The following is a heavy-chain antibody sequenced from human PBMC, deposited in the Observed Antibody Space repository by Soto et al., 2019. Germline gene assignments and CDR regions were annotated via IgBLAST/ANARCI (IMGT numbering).Heavy chain of an antibody. D-gene: IGHD2-2*01. Sequence: SETLSLTCTVSGGSISSSSDYWGWIRQPPGKGLEWIGSIYYSGSTYYNPSLKSRVTISVDTSKNQFSLQLNSVTPEDTAVYYCARAQRPGGYCISTSCPYYYYGMDVWGQGTTVTVSS. CDR2: IYYSGST. CDR1: GGSISSSSDY. V-gene: IGHV4-39*01. J-gene: IGHJ6*02. CDR3: ARAQRPGGYCISTSCPYYYYGMDV.